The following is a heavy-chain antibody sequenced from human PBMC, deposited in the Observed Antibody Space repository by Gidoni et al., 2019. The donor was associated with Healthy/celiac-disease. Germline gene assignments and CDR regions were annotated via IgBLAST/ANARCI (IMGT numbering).Heavy chain of an antibody. V-gene: IGHV1-69*04. Sequence: QVQLVQSGAEVKKPRSSVKGSCKASGGTFSSYAISWVRQAPGQGLEWMGRINPILGIANYAQKFQGRVTITADKSTSTAYMELSSLRSEDTAVYYGARETAAGFRLDDWGQGTLVTVSS. CDR2: INPILGIA. J-gene: IGHJ4*02. D-gene: IGHD6-13*01. CDR3: ARETAAGFRLDD. CDR1: GGTFSSYA.